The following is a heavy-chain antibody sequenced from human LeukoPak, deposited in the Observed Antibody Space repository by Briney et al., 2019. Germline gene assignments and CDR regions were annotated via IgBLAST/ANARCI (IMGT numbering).Heavy chain of an antibody. CDR2: ISGSGVST. D-gene: IGHD5-24*01. J-gene: IGHJ4*02. V-gene: IGHV3-23*01. CDR3: AKMGDGYNTYYFDY. Sequence: PGGSLRLSCVASGFTFSSYAMNWVRQAPGKGLEWVSGISGSGVSTYYADSVKGRFTISRDNSKNTLYLQMNSLRAEDTAVYYCAKMGDGYNTYYFDYWGPGTLVTVSS. CDR1: GFTFSSYA.